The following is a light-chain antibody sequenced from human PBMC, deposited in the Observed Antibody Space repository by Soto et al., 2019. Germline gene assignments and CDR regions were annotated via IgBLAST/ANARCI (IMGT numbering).Light chain of an antibody. CDR1: QSVSSK. CDR3: QQENNGLT. J-gene: IGKJ4*01. Sequence: EIVMTQSPATLSVSPGERATLSCRASQSVSSKLAWYQQKPGQAPRLLIYGASTRATGIPARFSGSGSGTEFTLTISSLQSEDFAVYDCQQENNGLTFGGGTKVEIK. V-gene: IGKV3-15*01. CDR2: GAS.